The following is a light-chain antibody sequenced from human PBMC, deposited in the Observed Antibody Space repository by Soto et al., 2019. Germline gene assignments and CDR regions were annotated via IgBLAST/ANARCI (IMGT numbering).Light chain of an antibody. Sequence: EIVLTQSPVTLSVSPGERATLSCRASQSVGSNLAWYQQKPGQAPRLLIFRASTRATGIPGRFSGSGSGTEFTLTISSVQSEDFAVYYCQQYNVWPQTFGQGTKVDIK. CDR3: QQYNVWPQT. J-gene: IGKJ1*01. CDR1: QSVGSN. CDR2: RAS. V-gene: IGKV3-15*01.